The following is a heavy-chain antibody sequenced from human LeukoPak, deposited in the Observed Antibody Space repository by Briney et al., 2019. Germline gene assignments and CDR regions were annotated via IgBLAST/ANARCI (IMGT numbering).Heavy chain of an antibody. J-gene: IGHJ4*02. CDR1: GFTFINYA. V-gene: IGHV3-23*01. D-gene: IGHD1-1*01. Sequence: PGGSLRLSCAASGFTFINYAMAWVRQAPGKGLEWVSSISASGGDTYYADSVRGRFTISRDNSRNSLYLQVNSLRADDTAVYYCAKGGGGRNDQGLYWGQGILVAVSS. CDR3: AKGGGGRNDQGLY. CDR2: ISASGGDT.